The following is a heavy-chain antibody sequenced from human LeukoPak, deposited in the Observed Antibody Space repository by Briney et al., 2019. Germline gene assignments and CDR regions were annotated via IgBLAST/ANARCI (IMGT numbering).Heavy chain of an antibody. D-gene: IGHD3-3*01. CDR3: ARSDFDFDP. Sequence: SGTLSLTCTISSGSISSSSYYWGWIRQPPGKGLEWIGYIYYSGSTYYNPSLKSRVTISVDTSKNQFSLKLSSVTAADTAVYYCARSDFDFDPWGQGTLVTVSS. CDR2: IYYSGST. CDR1: SGSISSSSYY. V-gene: IGHV4-30-4*08. J-gene: IGHJ5*02.